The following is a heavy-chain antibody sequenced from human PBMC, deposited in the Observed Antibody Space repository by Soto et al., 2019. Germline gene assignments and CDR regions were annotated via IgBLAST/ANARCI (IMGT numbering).Heavy chain of an antibody. CDR3: ARYAAALKDYYYYGMDV. CDR1: GYTFTSYA. Sequence: ASVKVSCKASGYTFTSYAMHWVRQAPGQRLEWMGWINAGNGNTKYSQKFQGRVTMTRDTSTSTAYMELRSLRSDDTAVYYCARYAAALKDYYYYGMDVWGQGTTVTVSS. CDR2: INAGNGNT. V-gene: IGHV1-3*01. D-gene: IGHD6-13*01. J-gene: IGHJ6*02.